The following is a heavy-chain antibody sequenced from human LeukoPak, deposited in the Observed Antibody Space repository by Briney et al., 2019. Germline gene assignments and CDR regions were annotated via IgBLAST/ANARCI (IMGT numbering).Heavy chain of an antibody. CDR1: GGSISSSSYY. V-gene: IGHV4-39*07. CDR2: IYYSATT. J-gene: IGHJ4*02. Sequence: SETLSLTCTVSGGSISSSSYYWGWIRQPPGKGLEWIGSIYYSATTYYNPSLKSRVTISVDTSKNQFSLKLSSVTAADTAVYYCARAVGGDGSGSLWGPGTLVTVSS. CDR3: ARAVGGDGSGSL. D-gene: IGHD3-10*01.